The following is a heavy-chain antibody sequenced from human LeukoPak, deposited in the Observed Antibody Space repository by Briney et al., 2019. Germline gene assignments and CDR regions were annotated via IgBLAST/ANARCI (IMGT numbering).Heavy chain of an antibody. Sequence: PGGSLGLSCAASGFTFSGYWMTWVRQAPGKGLEWVANIKKEENETNYVDSVKGRFTISRDNAKNSLYLQMNSLRAEDTAVYYCARAGINAVFDIWGQGTMVTVSS. J-gene: IGHJ3*02. CDR1: GFTFSGYW. V-gene: IGHV3-7*05. D-gene: IGHD2-8*01. CDR2: IKKEENET. CDR3: ARAGINAVFDI.